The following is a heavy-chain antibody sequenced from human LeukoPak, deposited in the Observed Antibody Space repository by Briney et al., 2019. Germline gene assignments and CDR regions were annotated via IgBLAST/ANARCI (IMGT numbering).Heavy chain of an antibody. CDR1: GFTFSSYG. Sequence: PGGSLRLSCAASGFTFSSYGMHWVRQAPGKGLEWVAVISYDGSNKYYADSVKGRFTISRDNSKNTLYLQMNSLRAEDTAVYYCAKDGRRSGVRGVIITRYFDYWGQGTLVTVSS. J-gene: IGHJ4*02. D-gene: IGHD3-10*01. CDR2: ISYDGSNK. V-gene: IGHV3-30*18. CDR3: AKDGRRSGVRGVIITRYFDY.